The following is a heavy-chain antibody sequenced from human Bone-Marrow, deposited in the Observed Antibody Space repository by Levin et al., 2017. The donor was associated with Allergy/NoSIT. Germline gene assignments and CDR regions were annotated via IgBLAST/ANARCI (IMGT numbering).Heavy chain of an antibody. CDR1: GFTFSSYG. V-gene: IGHV3-30*18. Sequence: GGSLRLSCAASGFTFSSYGMHWVRQAPGKGLEWVAVISYDGSNKYYADSVKGRFTISRDNSKNTLYLQMNSLRAEDTAVYYCAKDRGGATNPGHYYYYGMDVWGQGTTVTVSS. CDR2: ISYDGSNK. CDR3: AKDRGGATNPGHYYYYGMDV. J-gene: IGHJ6*02. D-gene: IGHD1-26*01.